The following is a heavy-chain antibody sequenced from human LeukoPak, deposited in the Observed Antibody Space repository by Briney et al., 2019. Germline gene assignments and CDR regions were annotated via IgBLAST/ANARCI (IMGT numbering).Heavy chain of an antibody. CDR3: ARHSKEQLGEIYFDY. V-gene: IGHV4-38-2*01. J-gene: IGHJ4*02. CDR1: GYSISSGYY. CDR2: IYHSGST. Sequence: KPSETLSLTCAVSGYSISSGYYWGWIRQPPGKGLEWIGSIYHSGSTYYNPSLKSRVTISVDTSKNQFSLKLSSVTAADTAVYYCARHSKEQLGEIYFDYWGQGILVTVSS. D-gene: IGHD1-1*01.